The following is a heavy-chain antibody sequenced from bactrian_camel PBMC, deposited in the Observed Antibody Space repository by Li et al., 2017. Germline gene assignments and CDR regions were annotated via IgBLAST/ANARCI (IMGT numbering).Heavy chain of an antibody. D-gene: IGHD4*01. J-gene: IGHJ4*01. CDR1: GFTSNYCG. CDR2: IRFDGDA. V-gene: IGHV3S53*01. Sequence: HVQLVESGGGSVQAGGSLRLSCTVPGFTSNYCGAAWYRQAAGEQREWVSSIRFDGDASYADSLKGRFTISKDKAKDTVYLQMNSLKPSDTAMYSCRTIGSAYDCYADSGTWGPGTQVTVS. CDR3: RTIGSAYDCYADSGT.